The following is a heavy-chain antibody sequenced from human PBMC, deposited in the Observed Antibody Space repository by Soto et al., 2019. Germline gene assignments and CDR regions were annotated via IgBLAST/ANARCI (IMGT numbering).Heavy chain of an antibody. Sequence: GGSLRLSCAASGFTFSSYAMSWVRQAPGKGLEWVSAISGSGGSTYYADSVKGRFTISRDNSKNTLYLQMNSLRAEDTDVYYWSKGPFRDGSLSCLERYGFDYWGQGNLGTLSS. CDR1: GFTFSSYA. D-gene: IGHD1-1*01. V-gene: IGHV3-23*01. J-gene: IGHJ4*02. CDR2: ISGSGGST. CDR3: SKGPFRDGSLSCLERYGFDY.